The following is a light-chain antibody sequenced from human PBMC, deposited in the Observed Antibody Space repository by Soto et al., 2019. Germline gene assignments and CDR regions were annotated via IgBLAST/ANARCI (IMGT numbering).Light chain of an antibody. V-gene: IGLV1-40*01. CDR2: GNS. CDR1: SSNIGAGYD. Sequence: QSVLTQPPSVSGAPGQRVTISCTGSSSNIGAGYDVHWYQQLPGTAPKLLIYGNSNRPSGVPDRFSGSKSGTSASLAITGLQAKDEADYYCQSYDSSLSFYVFGTGTKLTV. J-gene: IGLJ1*01. CDR3: QSYDSSLSFYV.